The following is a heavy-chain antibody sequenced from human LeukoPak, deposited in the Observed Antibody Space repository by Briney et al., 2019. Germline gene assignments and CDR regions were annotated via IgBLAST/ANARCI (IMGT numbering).Heavy chain of an antibody. CDR3: ARCGRDTYVLRFLEWFQNWFDP. V-gene: IGHV1-46*01. CDR2: INPSGGST. CDR1: GYTFTGYY. J-gene: IGHJ5*02. Sequence: ASVKVSCRASGYTFTGYYMHWVRQAPGQGLEWMGIINPSGGSTSYAQKFQGRVTMTRDMSTSTVYMELSSLRSEDTAVYYCARCGRDTYVLRFLEWFQNWFDPWGQGTLVTVSS. D-gene: IGHD3-3*01.